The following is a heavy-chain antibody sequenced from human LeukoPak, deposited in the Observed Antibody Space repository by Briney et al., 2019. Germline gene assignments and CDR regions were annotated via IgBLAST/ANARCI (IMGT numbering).Heavy chain of an antibody. D-gene: IGHD2-21*02. CDR1: GFTFSSYA. CDR2: ISYDGSNK. Sequence: GGSLRLSCAASGFTFSSYAMSWVRQAPGKGLEWVAVISYDGSNKYYADSVKGRFTISRDNSKNTLYLQMNSLRAEDTAVYYCAKDYCGGDCSTFDYWGQGTLVTVSS. CDR3: AKDYCGGDCSTFDY. V-gene: IGHV3-30*18. J-gene: IGHJ4*02.